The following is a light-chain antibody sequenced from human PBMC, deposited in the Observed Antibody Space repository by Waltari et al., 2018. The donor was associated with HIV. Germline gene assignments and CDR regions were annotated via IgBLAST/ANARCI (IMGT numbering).Light chain of an antibody. CDR1: SSNIGSNY. Sequence: VMTQPPSASGTPGQRVTISCSGSSSNIGSNYVYWYQQLPGTTPNLLIYRHNQRPSGVPDRFSGSKSGTSASLAISGLRSEDEADYYCAAWDASLSGNWVFGGGTKLTVL. CDR2: RHN. J-gene: IGLJ3*02. CDR3: AAWDASLSGNWV. V-gene: IGLV1-47*02.